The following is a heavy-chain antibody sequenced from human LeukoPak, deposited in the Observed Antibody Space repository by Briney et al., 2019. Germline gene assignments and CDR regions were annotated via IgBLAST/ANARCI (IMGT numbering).Heavy chain of an antibody. J-gene: IGHJ4*02. CDR1: GFTFDDYA. CDR2: ISWNSGSI. Sequence: GGSLRLSCAASGFTFDDYAMHWVRQAPGKGLEWVSGISWNSGSIGYADSVKGRFTISRDNAKNSLYLQMNSLRAEDTALYYCAKDKGLAVAGTGYWGQGTLVSVSS. V-gene: IGHV3-9*01. CDR3: AKDKGLAVAGTGY. D-gene: IGHD6-19*01.